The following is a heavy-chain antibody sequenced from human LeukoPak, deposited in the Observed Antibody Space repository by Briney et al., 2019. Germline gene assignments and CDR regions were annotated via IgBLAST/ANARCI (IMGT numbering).Heavy chain of an antibody. V-gene: IGHV1-46*01. CDR1: GYTFTSYY. J-gene: IGHJ4*02. D-gene: IGHD3-10*01. CDR3: ARDPSHYYGSGSYGVSPRYYFDY. Sequence: ASVKVSCKASGYTFTSYYMHWVRQAPGQGLEWMGILNPSGGSTSYAQKFQGRVTMTRDTSTSTVYMELSSLRSEDTAVYYCARDPSHYYGSGSYGVSPRYYFDYWGQGTLVTVSS. CDR2: LNPSGGST.